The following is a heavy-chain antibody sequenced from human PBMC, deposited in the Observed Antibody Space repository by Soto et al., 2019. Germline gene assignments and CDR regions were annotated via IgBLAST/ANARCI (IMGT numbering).Heavy chain of an antibody. V-gene: IGHV1-46*03. J-gene: IGHJ5*02. D-gene: IGHD2-21*02. CDR3: ASGPVTVTYNWFDP. CDR1: GYTFTSYY. CDR2: INPSGGST. Sequence: ASVKVSCKASGYTFTSYYIHWVRQAPGQGLEWMGVINPSGGSTTYAQKFQGRVTMTRDTSTSTVYMDLSSLRSEDTAVYYCASGPVTVTYNWFDPWGQGTLVTVSS.